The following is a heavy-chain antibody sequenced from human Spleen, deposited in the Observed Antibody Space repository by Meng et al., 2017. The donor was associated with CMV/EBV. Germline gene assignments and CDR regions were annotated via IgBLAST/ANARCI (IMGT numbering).Heavy chain of an antibody. CDR1: GGYFSGYY. D-gene: IGHD2-2*01. CDR2: INHSGST. V-gene: IGHV4-34*01. J-gene: IGHJ4*02. Sequence: QVRLQQWGVGLLRHSQTLSPTCAFYGGYFSGYYWSWIRQPPGKGLEWIGEINHSGSTNYNPSLKSRVTISVDTSKKQLSLKLSSVTAADTAVYYCASQRYWGQGTLVTVSS. CDR3: ASQRY.